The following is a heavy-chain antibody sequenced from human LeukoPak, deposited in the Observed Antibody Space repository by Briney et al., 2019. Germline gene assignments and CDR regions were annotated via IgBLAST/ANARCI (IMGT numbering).Heavy chain of an antibody. Sequence: GSLRLSCAASGFTVSSNYMSWIRQPPGKGLEWIGSIYYSGSTYYNPSLKSRVTISVDTSKNQFSLKLSSVTAADTAVYYCARALFGGFLSGGFDPWGQGTLVTVSS. CDR2: IYYSGST. CDR1: GFTVSSNY. CDR3: ARALFGGFLSGGFDP. J-gene: IGHJ5*02. D-gene: IGHD3-16*01. V-gene: IGHV4-39*07.